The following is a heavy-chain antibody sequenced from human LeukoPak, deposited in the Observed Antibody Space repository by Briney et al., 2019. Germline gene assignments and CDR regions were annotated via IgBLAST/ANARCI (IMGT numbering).Heavy chain of an antibody. D-gene: IGHD1-26*01. Sequence: GGSLRLSCAASGFTFSSYAMSWVRQAPGKGLEWVSAISGSAGSTFYADSVRGRFTISRDNSKNTLYLQMNSLRVEDTAVYSCAKDQVGATGFDCWGQGALVTVSS. V-gene: IGHV3-23*01. J-gene: IGHJ4*02. CDR1: GFTFSSYA. CDR3: AKDQVGATGFDC. CDR2: ISGSAGST.